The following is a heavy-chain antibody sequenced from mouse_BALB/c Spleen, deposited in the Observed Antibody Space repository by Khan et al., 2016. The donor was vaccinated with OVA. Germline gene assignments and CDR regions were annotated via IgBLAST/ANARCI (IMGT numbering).Heavy chain of an antibody. J-gene: IGHJ4*01. Sequence: EVELVESGGDLVKPGGSLKLSCAASGFTFSSYGMSWVRQTPDKRLEWVAAISSGGTYTYPPASLTARFTISRDNAKNTLSLQMISLNSKDTAIYYYTRQPGYYKGSAMDVWGPGTSVTVSS. CDR3: TRQPGYYKGSAMDV. CDR1: GFTFSSYG. V-gene: IGHV5-6*01. D-gene: IGHD2-3*01. CDR2: ISSGGTYT.